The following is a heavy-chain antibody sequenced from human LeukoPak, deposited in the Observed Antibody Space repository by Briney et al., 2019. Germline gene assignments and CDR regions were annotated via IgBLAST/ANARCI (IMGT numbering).Heavy chain of an antibody. V-gene: IGHV4-4*02. CDR1: GGSISNSNW. D-gene: IGHD4-23*01. CDR3: LYCGNSGDWVY. CDR2: IYHSGT. Sequence: SGTLSLTCAVSGGSISNSNWWSWVRQPPGKGLEWIGEIYHSGTNYNPSLKSRVTMSIDKSKNQFSLNLSSVTAADTAVYFCLYCGNSGDWVYWGQGTLVTVSP. J-gene: IGHJ4*02.